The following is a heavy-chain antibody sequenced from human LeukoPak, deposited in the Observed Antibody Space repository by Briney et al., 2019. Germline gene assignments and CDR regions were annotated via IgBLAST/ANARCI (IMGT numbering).Heavy chain of an antibody. CDR3: ARDRGLAIVLSD. CDR1: GFSFSSHA. Sequence: GGSLRLSCAASGFSFSSHAMHWVRQAPGKGLEWLAVISYDGSNKYNADPVEGRITISRDNSKNTLYLQLSSLRAEDTAVYYCARDRGLAIVLSDWGQGTLVTVSS. D-gene: IGHD4/OR15-4a*01. V-gene: IGHV3-30*15. CDR2: ISYDGSNK. J-gene: IGHJ4*02.